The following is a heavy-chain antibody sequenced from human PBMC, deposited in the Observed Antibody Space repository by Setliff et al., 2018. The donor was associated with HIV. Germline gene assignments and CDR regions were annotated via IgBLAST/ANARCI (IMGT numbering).Heavy chain of an antibody. J-gene: IGHJ3*02. CDR1: GGSVNSYH. Sequence: SETLSLTCSVSGGSVNSYHWSWVRQPPGKGLEWIGYIYKSGTTNYSPSLKSRVTISAGPSKNQFSLKLTSVTAADTAMYYCARLLQGGNYAFDIWGQGTMVTVSS. D-gene: IGHD2-21*02. V-gene: IGHV4-59*08. CDR3: ARLLQGGNYAFDI. CDR2: IYKSGTT.